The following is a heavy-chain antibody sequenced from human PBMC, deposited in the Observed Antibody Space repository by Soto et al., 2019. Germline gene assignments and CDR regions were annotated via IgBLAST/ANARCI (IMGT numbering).Heavy chain of an antibody. CDR3: GRGRSGEVVVFY. CDR1: GYTFTGYY. V-gene: IGHV1-2*02. D-gene: IGHD3-16*02. CDR2: IGPKRGDT. J-gene: IGHJ4*02. Sequence: VQLVQSGAEVKESGASVKVSCKASGYTFTGYYIHWVRQAPGQGLEWVGEIGPKRGDTRYAQKFQGRVTMTKDTSITTVYMELSNPSPDDTAVYYCGRGRSGEVVVFYWGQGTLVTVHS.